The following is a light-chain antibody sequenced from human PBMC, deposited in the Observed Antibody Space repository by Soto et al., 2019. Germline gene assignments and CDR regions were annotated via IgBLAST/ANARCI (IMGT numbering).Light chain of an antibody. CDR1: QDISNY. Sequence: DIQMTQSPSSLSASVGDRVTITCQASQDISNYLNWYQQKPGKAPKLLIYDASNLKTGVPSRFSGSGSGTDFTFTISSLQPEDIATYYCQQYDNPFTFGGGTKVEIK. CDR2: DAS. J-gene: IGKJ4*01. V-gene: IGKV1-33*01. CDR3: QQYDNPFT.